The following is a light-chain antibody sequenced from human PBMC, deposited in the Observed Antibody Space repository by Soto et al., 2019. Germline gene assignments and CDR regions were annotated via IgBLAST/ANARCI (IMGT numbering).Light chain of an antibody. J-gene: IGKJ5*01. CDR2: AAS. Sequence: DIQMTQSPSTVSASAGDRVTITCRASQSISSYLNWYQQKPGKAPKLLIYAASSLQSGVPSRFSGSGSGTDFTLTISSLQPEDFATYYCQQSYSTPITFGQGTRLEIK. V-gene: IGKV1-39*01. CDR1: QSISSY. CDR3: QQSYSTPIT.